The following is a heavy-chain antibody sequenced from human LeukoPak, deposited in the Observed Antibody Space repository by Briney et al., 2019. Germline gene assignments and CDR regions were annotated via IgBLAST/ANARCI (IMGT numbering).Heavy chain of an antibody. CDR2: IDPNSGGT. J-gene: IGHJ6*02. CDR3: ARVGGNFPFGYYYGMDV. D-gene: IGHD3-16*01. CDR1: GYTFTGYY. V-gene: IGHV1-2*02. Sequence: ASVKVSCKASGYTFTGYYMYWVRQAPGQGLEWMGWIDPNSGGTNYAQKFQGRVTMTRDTSISTAYMELSRLRSDDTAVYYCARVGGNFPFGYYYGMDVWGQGTTVTVS.